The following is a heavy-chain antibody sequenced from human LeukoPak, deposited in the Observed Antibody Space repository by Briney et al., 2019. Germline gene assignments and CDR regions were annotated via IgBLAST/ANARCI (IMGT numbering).Heavy chain of an antibody. V-gene: IGHV3-23*01. D-gene: IGHD3-22*01. J-gene: IGHJ4*02. CDR2: ISGGGDNT. Sequence: PGGSLRLSCTASGFNFASYVMTWVRQAPGKGLEWVSDISGGGDNTYYADSVKGRFTISRDNSKNTLYLQMNRLRAEDTAVYYCAKYQYDSSGYYPLFDYWGQGTLVTVSS. CDR3: AKYQYDSSGYYPLFDY. CDR1: GFNFASYV.